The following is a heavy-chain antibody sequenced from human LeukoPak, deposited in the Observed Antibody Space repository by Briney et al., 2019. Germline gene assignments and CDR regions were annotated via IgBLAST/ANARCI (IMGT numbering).Heavy chain of an antibody. Sequence: GGSLRLSCAASGFTFSTYSMNWGRQAPGKGLEWVSYISSSISNVYYAGSVRGRFTISRDNAKNSLYLQMNSLRDEDTAVYYCARGCSPGTCSPFDYWGQETVVRVSS. V-gene: IGHV3-48*02. J-gene: IGHJ4*02. CDR3: ARGCSPGTCSPFDY. D-gene: IGHD2-15*01. CDR2: ISSSISNV. CDR1: GFTFSTYS.